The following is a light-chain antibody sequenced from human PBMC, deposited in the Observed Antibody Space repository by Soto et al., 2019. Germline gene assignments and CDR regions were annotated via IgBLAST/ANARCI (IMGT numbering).Light chain of an antibody. CDR2: DAS. Sequence: DIQMTQSPSSLSASVGDRVTIACQASQDLSNYLNWYQQKPGKAPKLLIYDASNLETGVPPRFSGSGSGTDFTFTISSVQPEDIATYYCQQYDSYPITFGQGTRLEIK. CDR3: QQYDSYPIT. J-gene: IGKJ5*01. CDR1: QDLSNY. V-gene: IGKV1-33*01.